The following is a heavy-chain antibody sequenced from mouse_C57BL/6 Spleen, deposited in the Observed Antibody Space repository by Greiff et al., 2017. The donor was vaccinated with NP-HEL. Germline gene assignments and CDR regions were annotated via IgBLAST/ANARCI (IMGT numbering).Heavy chain of an antibody. CDR3: TTSPRYYGKEDAMDY. Sequence: VQLQQSGAELVRPGASVKLSCTASGFNIKDYYMHWVKQRPEQGLEWIGRIDPEDGDTEYAPKFQGKATMTADTSSNTAYLQLSSLTSEDTAVYYCTTSPRYYGKEDAMDYWGQGTSVTVSS. V-gene: IGHV14-1*01. D-gene: IGHD1-1*01. CDR1: GFNIKDYY. J-gene: IGHJ4*01. CDR2: IDPEDGDT.